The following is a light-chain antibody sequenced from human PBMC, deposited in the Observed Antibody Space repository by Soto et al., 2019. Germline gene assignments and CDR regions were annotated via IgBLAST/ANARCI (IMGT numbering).Light chain of an antibody. CDR1: QDIRID. CDR3: QQFNNWPVT. CDR2: AAS. Sequence: DIQMTQSPSSLSASVGDRVIITCRASQDIRIDLGWYQQKPGKAPKRLIYAASSLQSGVPSRFSGTASGTDFTLTINSLQPEDFATYYCQQFNNWPVTFGPGTKVDIK. J-gene: IGKJ3*01. V-gene: IGKV1-17*01.